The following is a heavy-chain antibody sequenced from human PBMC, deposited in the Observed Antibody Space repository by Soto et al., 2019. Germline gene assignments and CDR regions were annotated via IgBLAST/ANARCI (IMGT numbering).Heavy chain of an antibody. V-gene: IGHV4-34*01. CDR3: ARGSPQRRDFWSGYYTQDYYYGMDV. D-gene: IGHD3-3*01. Sequence: SETLSRTCAVYGGSFSGYYWSWIRQPPGKGLEWIGEINHSGSTNYNPSLKSRVTISVDTSKNQFSLKLSSVTAADMAVYYCARGSPQRRDFWSGYYTQDYYYGMDVWGQGTTVTVSS. J-gene: IGHJ6*02. CDR1: GGSFSGYY. CDR2: INHSGST.